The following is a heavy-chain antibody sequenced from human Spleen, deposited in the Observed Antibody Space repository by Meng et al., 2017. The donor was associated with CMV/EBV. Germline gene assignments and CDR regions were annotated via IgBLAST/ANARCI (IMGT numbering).Heavy chain of an antibody. CDR2: ISYDGSNK. J-gene: IGHJ4*02. V-gene: IGHV3-30*04. CDR1: GFTFSSYA. CDR3: ATARATYFDY. Sequence: SLKISCAASGFTFSSYAMHWVRQVPGKGLEWVAVISYDGSNKYYAESVKGRFTISRDNSKNTLYLQLNSLRAEDTAVYYCATARATYFDYWGQGILVTVSS.